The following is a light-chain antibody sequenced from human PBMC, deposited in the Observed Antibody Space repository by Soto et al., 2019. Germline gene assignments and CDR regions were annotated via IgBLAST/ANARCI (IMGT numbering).Light chain of an antibody. J-gene: IGKJ2*01. Sequence: EIVLTQSPGTLSLSPGERATLSCRASQSVSSSYLAWYQQKPGQAPRLLIYGASSRATGIPDRFSGSGSGTDVTLSISRLEPEDFAVYYCQQYGSSPPYNFGQGTKLEIK. CDR2: GAS. CDR1: QSVSSSY. CDR3: QQYGSSPPYN. V-gene: IGKV3-20*01.